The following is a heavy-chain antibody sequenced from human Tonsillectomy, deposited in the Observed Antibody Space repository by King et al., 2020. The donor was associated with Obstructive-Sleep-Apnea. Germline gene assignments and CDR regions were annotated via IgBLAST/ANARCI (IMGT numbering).Heavy chain of an antibody. CDR2: ITSSASHI. D-gene: IGHD6-19*01. V-gene: IGHV3-21*01. CDR3: AREEYNSGGGNFDY. J-gene: IGHJ4*02. CDR1: DFRFHTYT. Sequence: VQLVESGGGLVRPGGSLRLSCSASDFRFHTYTMNWVRQAPGKGLEWVSSITSSASHIYYADSVKGRFTISRDNTKNSLYLQMNSLRAEDTAVYYCAREEYNSGGGNFDYWGQGTLVTVSS.